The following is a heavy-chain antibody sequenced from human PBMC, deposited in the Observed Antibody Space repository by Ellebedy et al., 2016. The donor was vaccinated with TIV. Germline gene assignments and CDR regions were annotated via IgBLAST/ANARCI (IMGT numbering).Heavy chain of an antibody. J-gene: IGHJ4*02. Sequence: ASVKVSCXASGYTFTSYYMHWVRQAPGQGLEWMGIINPSGGSTSYAQKFQGRVTMTRDTSTSTVYMELRSLRSDDTAVYYCARVWEGALDYWGQGTLVTVSS. CDR2: INPSGGST. V-gene: IGHV1-46*01. CDR1: GYTFTSYY. D-gene: IGHD1-26*01. CDR3: ARVWEGALDY.